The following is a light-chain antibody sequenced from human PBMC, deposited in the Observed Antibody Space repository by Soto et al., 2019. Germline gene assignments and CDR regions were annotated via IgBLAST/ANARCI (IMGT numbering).Light chain of an antibody. CDR1: QGISGW. J-gene: IGKJ2*01. CDR2: KVS. CDR3: QQSNSLYT. V-gene: IGKV1-5*03. Sequence: DTQMTQSPSTLSAFVGDRVTITCRASQGISGWLAWYQQKPGKAPKLLIYKVSSLESGVPSRFSGSGSGTEFTLTISSVQPDDSATYYCQQSNSLYTFGQGTKLDIK.